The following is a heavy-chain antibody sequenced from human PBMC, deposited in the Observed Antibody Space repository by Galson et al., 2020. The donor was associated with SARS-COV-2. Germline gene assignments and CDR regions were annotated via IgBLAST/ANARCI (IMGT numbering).Heavy chain of an antibody. CDR3: SRTGGPFYYDDSAHRLGY. CDR2: ISTYNGNT. V-gene: IGHV1-18*01. Sequence: ISTYNGNTNYAQKLQGRVTMTTDTSTSTAYMELRSLRSDDTAVYYCSRTGGPFYYDDSAHRLGYWGQGTLVTVSS. J-gene: IGHJ4*02. D-gene: IGHD3-22*01.